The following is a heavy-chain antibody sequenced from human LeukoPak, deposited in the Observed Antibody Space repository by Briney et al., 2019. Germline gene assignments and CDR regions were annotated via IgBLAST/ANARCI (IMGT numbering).Heavy chain of an antibody. D-gene: IGHD6-19*01. J-gene: IGHJ4*02. CDR1: GGTFSSYA. CDR3: ARDRSIAVAGTYFDY. V-gene: IGHV1-69*01. Sequence: SVKVSCKASGGTFSSYAISWVRQAPGQGLEWMGGIIPIFGTANYAQKFQGRVTITADESTSTAYMGLSSLRSEDTAVYYCARDRSIAVAGTYFDYWGQGTLVTVSS. CDR2: IIPIFGTA.